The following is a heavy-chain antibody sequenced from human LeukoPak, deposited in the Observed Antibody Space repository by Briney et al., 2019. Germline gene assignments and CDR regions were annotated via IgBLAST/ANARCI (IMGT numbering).Heavy chain of an antibody. CDR1: GGSFSGYY. V-gene: IGHV4-34*01. CDR2: INHSGST. J-gene: IGHJ6*03. CDR3: ARLVRGVYYYYYMDV. Sequence: PSETLSLTCAVYGGSFSGYYWSWIRQPPGKGLEWIGEINHSGSTNYNLSLKSRVTISVDTSKNQFSLKLSSVTAADTAVYYCARLVRGVYYYYYMDVWGKGTTVTISS. D-gene: IGHD6-6*01.